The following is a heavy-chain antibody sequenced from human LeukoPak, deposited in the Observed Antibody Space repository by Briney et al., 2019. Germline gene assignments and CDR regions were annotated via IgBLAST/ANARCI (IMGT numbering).Heavy chain of an antibody. CDR1: GGSISSSSYY. CDR2: IYYSGST. Sequence: PSETLSLTCTVSGGSISSSSYYWGWTRQPPGKGLEWIGSIYYSGSTYYNPSFKSRVTISVDTSKNQFSLKLSSVTAADTAVYYCARGPVPYISSWYRLVGAFDIWGQGTMVTVSS. D-gene: IGHD6-13*01. CDR3: ARGPVPYISSWYRLVGAFDI. V-gene: IGHV4-39*01. J-gene: IGHJ3*02.